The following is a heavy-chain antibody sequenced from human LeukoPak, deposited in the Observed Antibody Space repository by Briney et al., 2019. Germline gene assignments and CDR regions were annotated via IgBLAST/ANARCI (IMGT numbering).Heavy chain of an antibody. CDR2: ICGRGGRT. J-gene: IGHJ4*02. CDR3: AKSFYYDISCYYYAFGYFDY. CDR1: GFTFSSYA. Sequence: GESLRHSCAASGFTFSSYAMSWVRPATGKGLEWVSDICGRGGRTYYADSVKGRCTISRDYSKNTLSLQMNSLRAEDTVVYYCAKSFYYDISCYYYAFGYFDYWGQGILVTVSS. V-gene: IGHV3-23*01. D-gene: IGHD3-22*01.